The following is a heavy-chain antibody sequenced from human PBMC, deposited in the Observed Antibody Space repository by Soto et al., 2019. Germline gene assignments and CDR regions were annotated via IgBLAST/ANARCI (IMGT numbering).Heavy chain of an antibody. Sequence: ASETLSLTCTVSDDSINRDDYFWSWIRQPPGKGLEWIGYIYRSGSTYYNPSLKSRLTISIDTSRNQFSLNLNSVTASDTAVYFCAKESVTIAGFDNWGQGVLVTVSS. V-gene: IGHV4-30-4*01. D-gene: IGHD1-1*01. CDR2: IYRSGST. CDR3: AKESVTIAGFDN. CDR1: DDSINRDDYF. J-gene: IGHJ4*02.